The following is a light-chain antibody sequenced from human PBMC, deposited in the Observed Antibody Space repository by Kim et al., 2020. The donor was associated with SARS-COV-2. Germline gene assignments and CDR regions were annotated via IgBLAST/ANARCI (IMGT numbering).Light chain of an antibody. CDR1: QSVSSSY. J-gene: IGKJ1*01. CDR3: QQYGGSPRT. Sequence: SPGERATLSCRASQSVSSSYLAWYQQRPGQASRLLMYGASTRASGIPDRFSGSGSGTDFTLTISRLQREDFAIYYCQQYGGSPRTFGQGTKVDIK. V-gene: IGKV3-20*01. CDR2: GAS.